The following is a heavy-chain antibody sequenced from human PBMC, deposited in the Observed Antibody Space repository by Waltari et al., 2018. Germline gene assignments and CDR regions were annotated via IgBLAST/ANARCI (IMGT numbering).Heavy chain of an antibody. CDR2: VEPEEGET. V-gene: IGHV1-24*01. CDR1: GYTLTELS. CDR3: ATDSPVGGFDP. Sequence: QVQLVQSGAEVKKPGASVKVSCKVSGYTLTELSMHWVRQAPGKGLEWMGGVEPEEGETIYAQKLQGRVTMTEDTSTDTAYKELSSLRSEDTAVYYCATDSPVGGFDPWGQGTLVTVSS. J-gene: IGHJ5*02. D-gene: IGHD3-16*01.